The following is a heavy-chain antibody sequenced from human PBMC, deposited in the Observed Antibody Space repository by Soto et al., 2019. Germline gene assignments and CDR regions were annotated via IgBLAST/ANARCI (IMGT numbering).Heavy chain of an antibody. CDR3: ARDSGITGTRYYHYGMDV. D-gene: IGHD1-7*01. Sequence: ASVKVSCKASGGTFSSYAISWVRQAPGQGLEWMGGIIPIFGTANYAQKFQGRVTITADKSTSTAYMELSSLRSEDTAVYYCARDSGITGTRYYHYGMDVWGQGTTVTVSS. V-gene: IGHV1-69*06. J-gene: IGHJ6*02. CDR1: GGTFSSYA. CDR2: IIPIFGTA.